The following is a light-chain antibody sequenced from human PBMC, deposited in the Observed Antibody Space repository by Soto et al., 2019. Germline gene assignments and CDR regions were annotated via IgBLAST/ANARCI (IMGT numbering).Light chain of an antibody. CDR1: SSDVGNYNL. Sequence: QPVLTQPASVSGSPGQSITISCTGTSSDVGNYNLVSWYQQHPGKAPKLMIYEVSKWPSGVSNRFSGSKSGSTASLTISGLQAEDEADYYCCSYAGSSTLVFGGGTKLTVL. V-gene: IGLV2-23*02. CDR3: CSYAGSSTLV. CDR2: EVS. J-gene: IGLJ3*02.